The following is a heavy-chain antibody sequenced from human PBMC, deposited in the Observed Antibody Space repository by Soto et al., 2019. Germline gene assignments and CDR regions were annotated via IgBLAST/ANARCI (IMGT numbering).Heavy chain of an antibody. CDR3: ARDLVGVRPVSNWFDP. D-gene: IGHD3-10*01. J-gene: IGHJ5*02. Sequence: QVQLVQSGAEVKKPGASVKVSCKASGYTFTSYGISWVRQAPGQGLEWMGWISAYNGNTNYAQKLQGRVTMTTDTSTSTAYMELRSLRSDDTDVYYCARDLVGVRPVSNWFDPWGQGTLVTVSS. CDR2: ISAYNGNT. CDR1: GYTFTSYG. V-gene: IGHV1-18*01.